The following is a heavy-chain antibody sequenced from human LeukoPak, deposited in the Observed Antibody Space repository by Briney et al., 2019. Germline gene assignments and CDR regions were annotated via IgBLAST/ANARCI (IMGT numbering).Heavy chain of an antibody. CDR3: ARPGQSSWWIYFNF. CDR1: GDFSSFYY. Sequence: SETLSLTCTVSGDFSSFYYWTWIRQPPGKGLEWIGNVHTSRSTDYNPSLKSRLTMSIDTSKNQFYLRLTSVTPADTAVYYCARPGQSSWWIYFNFWGQGSLVTVSS. V-gene: IGHV4-4*09. J-gene: IGHJ4*02. CDR2: VHTSRST. D-gene: IGHD5-12*01.